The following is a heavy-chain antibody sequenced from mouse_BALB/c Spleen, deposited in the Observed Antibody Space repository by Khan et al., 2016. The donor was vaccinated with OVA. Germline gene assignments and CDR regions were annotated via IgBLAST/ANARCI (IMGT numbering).Heavy chain of an antibody. D-gene: IGHD1-1*01. CDR1: GYSITSGYA. J-gene: IGHJ2*01. Sequence: EVKLEVSGPGLVKPSQSLSLTCTVTGYSITSGYAWNWIRQFPGNKLEWMGYISYSGGTSYNPSLKSRISITRDTSKNQFFLQLNSVTTEDTATYYCARANYCGYYFDYWGQGTLVTVSA. V-gene: IGHV3-2*02. CDR3: ARANYCGYYFDY. CDR2: ISYSGGT.